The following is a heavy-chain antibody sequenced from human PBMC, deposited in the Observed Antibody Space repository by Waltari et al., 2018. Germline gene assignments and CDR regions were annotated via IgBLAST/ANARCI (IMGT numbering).Heavy chain of an antibody. Sequence: EVQLLESGGNLLQPGGSLRLSCVASGVTFSNYIIHWVRQAPGKGLEWVSAMSGIDGSTYYADSVKSRFTSSTDNSKSTMYLQMNRLRPEDTAVYFCSRAVFSSGYYFLDHWGQGTPVMVSS. CDR1: GVTFSNYI. CDR2: MSGIDGST. D-gene: IGHD3-22*01. CDR3: SRAVFSSGYYFLDH. J-gene: IGHJ4*02. V-gene: IGHV3-23*01.